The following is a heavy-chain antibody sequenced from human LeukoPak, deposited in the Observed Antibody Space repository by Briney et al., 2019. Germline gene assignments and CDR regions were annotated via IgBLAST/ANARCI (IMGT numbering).Heavy chain of an antibody. J-gene: IGHJ4*02. V-gene: IGHV3-30*02. Sequence: PGGSLRLSCAASGFTFSSYGMHWVRQAPGKGLEWVAFIRYDGSNKYYADSVKGRFTISRDNSKNTLYLQMNSLRAEDTAVYYCAKGLTEYSSSSGVIDYWGQGTLVTVSS. CDR1: GFTFSSYG. D-gene: IGHD6-6*01. CDR2: IRYDGSNK. CDR3: AKGLTEYSSSSGVIDY.